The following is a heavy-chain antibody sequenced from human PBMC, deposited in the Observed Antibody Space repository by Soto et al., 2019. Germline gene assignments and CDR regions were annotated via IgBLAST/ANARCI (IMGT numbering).Heavy chain of an antibody. CDR2: ISTTITTT. D-gene: IGHD1-20*01. CDR1: GFSFSNYG. J-gene: IGHJ5*01. V-gene: IGHV3-48*01. CDR3: VRSRIIDS. Sequence: EGQLVESGGGLVHPGGSLRLFCAASGFSFSNYGMNWVRQAPGKGLEWLSYISTTITTTYYADSVKGRFTISRDNAASSLYLEMSGLRAEDSAVYYCVRSRIIDSWGQGTLVTVSS.